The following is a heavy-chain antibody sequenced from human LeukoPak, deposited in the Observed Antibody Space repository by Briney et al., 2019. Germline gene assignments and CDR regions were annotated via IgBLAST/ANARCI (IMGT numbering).Heavy chain of an antibody. CDR1: GYTFSTYG. CDR2: INTDTGNT. Sequence: ASVKVSCKASGYTFSTYGISWVRQAPGQGLEWMGWINTDTGNTNYAQKLQGRVTMTTDTSTTTVYMELRGLRSDDTAVYYCARDLIMYGSESNFDDTFDIWGQGTKVTVSS. CDR3: ARDLIMYGSESNFDDTFDI. V-gene: IGHV1-18*01. J-gene: IGHJ3*02. D-gene: IGHD3-10*01.